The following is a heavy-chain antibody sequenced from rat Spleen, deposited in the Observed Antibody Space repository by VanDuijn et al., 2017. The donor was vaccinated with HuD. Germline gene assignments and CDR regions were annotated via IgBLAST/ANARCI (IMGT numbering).Heavy chain of an antibody. Sequence: EVQLVESGGGLVQPGRSLKLSCAASGFTFSNYDMAWVRQAPTKGLEWVASISPSGGSTYYGDSVMGRFTISRDNAKNTLYLQMNSLRSEDTATYYCTRSRLGAPYWGQGVMVTVSS. CDR1: GFTFSNYD. J-gene: IGHJ2*01. D-gene: IGHD5-1*01. CDR2: ISPSGGST. CDR3: TRSRLGAPY. V-gene: IGHV5S13*01.